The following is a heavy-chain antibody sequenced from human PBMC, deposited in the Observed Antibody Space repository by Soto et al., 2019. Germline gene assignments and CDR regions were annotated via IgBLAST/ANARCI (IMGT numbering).Heavy chain of an antibody. CDR3: ARVGILAVAGFDY. D-gene: IGHD6-19*01. CDR2: IIPIFGTA. Sequence: ASVKVSCKTSGYSFTNYDIHWVRQAPGQGLEWMGGIIPIFGTANYAQKFQGRVTITADESTSTAYMELSSLRSEDTAVYYCARVGILAVAGFDYWG. CDR1: GYSFTNYD. V-gene: IGHV1-69*13. J-gene: IGHJ4*01.